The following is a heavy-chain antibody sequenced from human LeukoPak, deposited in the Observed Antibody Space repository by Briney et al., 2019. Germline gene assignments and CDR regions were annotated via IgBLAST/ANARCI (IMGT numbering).Heavy chain of an antibody. Sequence: GESLKISCKASGYSFNNYWIGWVRQMPGKGLEWMVFNYPGDSDTRYSPSFQGQVTISADKSISTAYLQWNSLKASDTAMYYCARHGSSTWYGDYWGQGTLVTVSS. J-gene: IGHJ4*02. CDR2: NYPGDSDT. CDR3: ARHGSSTWYGDY. D-gene: IGHD6-13*01. CDR1: GYSFNNYW. V-gene: IGHV5-51*01.